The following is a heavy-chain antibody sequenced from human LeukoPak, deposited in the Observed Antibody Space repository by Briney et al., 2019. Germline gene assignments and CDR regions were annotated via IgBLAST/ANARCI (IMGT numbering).Heavy chain of an antibody. J-gene: IGHJ4*02. D-gene: IGHD4-17*01. Sequence: GGSLRLSCAASGFTFSSYWMHWVRQAPGKGLVWLSHINSDGSSTTYADSVTGRFTISRDNAKNALYLQMNSLRAEDTAVYYCAKDGFLTTVTEYYFDYWGQGTLVTVSS. CDR1: GFTFSSYW. V-gene: IGHV3-74*03. CDR2: INSDGSST. CDR3: AKDGFLTTVTEYYFDY.